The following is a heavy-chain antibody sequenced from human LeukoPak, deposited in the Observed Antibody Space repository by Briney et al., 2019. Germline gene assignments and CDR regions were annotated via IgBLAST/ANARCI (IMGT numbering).Heavy chain of an antibody. CDR3: ARDQAFTGSFRDPFDS. J-gene: IGHJ4*02. CDR1: GFTFSSYS. D-gene: IGHD1-26*01. CDR2: ISSSSSYI. Sequence: GGSLRLSCAASGFTFSSYSMNWVRQAPGKGLEWVSSISSSSSYIYYADSVKGRFTISRDNAKNSLYLQMNRLRAEDTAVYYCARDQAFTGSFRDPFDSWGQGTLVTVSS. V-gene: IGHV3-21*01.